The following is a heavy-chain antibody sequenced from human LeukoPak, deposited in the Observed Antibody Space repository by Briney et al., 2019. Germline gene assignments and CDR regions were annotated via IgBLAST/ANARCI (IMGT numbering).Heavy chain of an antibody. CDR1: GFPFSNND. J-gene: IGHJ3*01. D-gene: IGHD2-2*03. CDR2: ISGSNGRT. V-gene: IGHV3-23*01. CDR3: AKGGYFAFEF. Sequence: GGSLRLSCAASGFPFSNNDMQWVRQAPGKGLEWASGISGSNGRTYYADSVKGRVTISRDNSKSTLYLQMNSLRAEDTAVYFCAKGGYFAFEFWGQGTLVTVSS.